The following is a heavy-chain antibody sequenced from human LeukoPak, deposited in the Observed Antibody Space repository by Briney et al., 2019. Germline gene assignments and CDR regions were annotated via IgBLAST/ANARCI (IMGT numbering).Heavy chain of an antibody. CDR2: ISSSSSYI. CDR3: ARDLGLRVYSSSSYYFDY. Sequence: PGGSLRLSCVVSGFTFSTYTMNWVRQAPGKGLEWVSSISSSSSYIYYADSVKGRFTISRDNAKNSLYLQMNSLRAEDTAVYYCARDLGLRVYSSSSYYFDYWGQGTLVTVSS. D-gene: IGHD6-6*01. J-gene: IGHJ4*02. CDR1: GFTFSTYT. V-gene: IGHV3-21*01.